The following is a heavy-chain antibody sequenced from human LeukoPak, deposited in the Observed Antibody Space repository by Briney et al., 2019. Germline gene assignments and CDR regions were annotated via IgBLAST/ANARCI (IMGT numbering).Heavy chain of an antibody. CDR1: GGSISSYY. V-gene: IGHV4-4*07. J-gene: IGHJ6*03. D-gene: IGHD3-22*01. CDR3: ARDFTHYYDSSGYYYYYMDV. Sequence: SETLSLTCTVSGGSISSYYWSWIRQPAGKGLEWIGRIYTSGSTNYNPSLKSRVTMSVDTSKKQFSLKLSSVTAADTAVYYCARDFTHYYDSSGYYYYYMDVWGKGTTVTVSS. CDR2: IYTSGST.